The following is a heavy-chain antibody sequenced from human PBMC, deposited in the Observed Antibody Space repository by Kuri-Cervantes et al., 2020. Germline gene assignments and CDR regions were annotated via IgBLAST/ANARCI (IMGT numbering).Heavy chain of an antibody. CDR1: GYTFTGYY. D-gene: IGHD3-3*01. CDR3: ARDLWAYVLRCLNGYYYYGMDV. Sequence: ASVKVSCKASGYTFTGYYMHWVRQAPGQGLEWMGWSNPNSGGTNYAQKFQGRVTMTRNTSISTAYMELSSLRSEDTAVYYCARDLWAYVLRCLNGYYYYGMDVWGQGTMVTVSS. CDR2: SNPNSGGT. J-gene: IGHJ6*02. V-gene: IGHV1-2*02.